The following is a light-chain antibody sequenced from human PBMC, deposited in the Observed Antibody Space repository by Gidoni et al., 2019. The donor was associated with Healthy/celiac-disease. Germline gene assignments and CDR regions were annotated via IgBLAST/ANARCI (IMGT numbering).Light chain of an antibody. CDR3: QAWDSSCVV. CDR1: KLGDKY. CDR2: QDS. J-gene: IGLJ2*01. Sequence: SYELTQPPSVSVSPGQTASITCSGDKLGDKYACWYQQKPGQSPVLVIYQDSKRPSGFPERFSGSNSGNTATLTISGTQAMDEADYYCQAWDSSCVVFGGGTKLTVL. V-gene: IGLV3-1*01.